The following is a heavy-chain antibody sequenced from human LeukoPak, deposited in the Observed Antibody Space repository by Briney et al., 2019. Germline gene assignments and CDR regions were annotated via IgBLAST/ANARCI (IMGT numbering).Heavy chain of an antibody. V-gene: IGHV4-34*01. D-gene: IGHD4-23*01. J-gene: IGHJ4*02. CDR3: AREGGGNSDY. CDR1: GGSFSGYY. Sequence: SETLSLTCAVYGGSFSGYYWSWIRQPPGKGLEWIGEINHSGSTNYNPSLKSRVTMSVDTSKNQFSLKLSSVTAADTAVYYCAREGGGNSDYWGQGTLVTVSS. CDR2: INHSGST.